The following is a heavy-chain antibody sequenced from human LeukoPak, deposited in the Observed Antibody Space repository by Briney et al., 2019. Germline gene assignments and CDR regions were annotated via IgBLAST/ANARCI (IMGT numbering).Heavy chain of an antibody. Sequence: TGGSLRLSCAASGFTFSDYYMRWIRQAPGKGLEWVSYISSSGSIIYYADSVKGRFTISRDNAKNSLYLQMNSLRAEDTAVYYCARSPDYGDDNWFDPWGQGTLVTVSS. CDR3: ARSPDYGDDNWFDP. V-gene: IGHV3-11*01. CDR2: ISSSGSII. J-gene: IGHJ5*02. CDR1: GFTFSDYY. D-gene: IGHD4-17*01.